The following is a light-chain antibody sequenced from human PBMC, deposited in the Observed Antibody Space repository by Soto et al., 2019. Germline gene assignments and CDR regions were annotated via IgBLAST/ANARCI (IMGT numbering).Light chain of an antibody. CDR3: QQYGSTPFT. V-gene: IGKV3-20*01. J-gene: IGKJ3*01. CDR1: QSVSSNY. Sequence: EIVVTQSPGTLSLSPGERATLSCRASQSVSSNYLAWYQQKPGQAPRLLIYGASSRASDIPDRFSGSGSGTDFTLIISRLEPEDFAMYYSQQYGSTPFTFGPGTKVDVK. CDR2: GAS.